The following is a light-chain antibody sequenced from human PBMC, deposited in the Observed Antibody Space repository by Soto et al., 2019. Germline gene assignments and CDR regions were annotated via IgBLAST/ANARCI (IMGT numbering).Light chain of an antibody. Sequence: DIVLTQSPATLSLSPGERASLSCRASQNVNTFLAWYQQKHGQSPRLLIYDASNRATGIPARFSGSGSGTDFTLTISRLEPEDFAVYFCQQRDKWPVTFGVGTRVEI. CDR3: QQRDKWPVT. J-gene: IGKJ4*01. CDR1: QNVNTF. CDR2: DAS. V-gene: IGKV3-11*01.